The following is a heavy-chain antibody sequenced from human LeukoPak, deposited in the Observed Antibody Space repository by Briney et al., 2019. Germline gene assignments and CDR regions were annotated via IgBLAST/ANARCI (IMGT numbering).Heavy chain of an antibody. V-gene: IGHV3-48*04. J-gene: IGHJ4*02. CDR3: ARLNYDSSGYVDY. CDR2: ISSSSSTI. Sequence: PGGSLRLSCAASGFTFSSYSMNWVRQAPGKGLEWVSYISSSSSTIYYADSVKGRFTISRDNAKNTLYLQMNSLRAEDTAVYYCARLNYDSSGYVDYWGQGTLVTVSS. D-gene: IGHD3-22*01. CDR1: GFTFSSYS.